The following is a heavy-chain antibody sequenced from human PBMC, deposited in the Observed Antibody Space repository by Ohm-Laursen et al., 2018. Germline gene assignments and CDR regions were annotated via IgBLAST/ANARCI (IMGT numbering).Heavy chain of an antibody. CDR1: GGSFSGYY. J-gene: IGHJ4*02. CDR3: ARNTSGDSSAIDQ. Sequence: TLSLTCAVYGGSFSGYYWSWVRQPPGKGLEWIGYIHNSGSTNYNPSLKSRVTIATDTSKNQLSLKLSSVTAADTAMYYCARNTSGDSSAIDQWGQGTLVTVSS. V-gene: IGHV4-59*12. CDR2: IHNSGST. D-gene: IGHD3-22*01.